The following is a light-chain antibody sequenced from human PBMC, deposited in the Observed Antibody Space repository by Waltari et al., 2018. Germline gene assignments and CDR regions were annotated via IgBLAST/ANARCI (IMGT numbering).Light chain of an antibody. CDR1: QSVSRS. Sequence: IVLTQSPGTLSLSPGERATLSCRASQSVSRSLAWYQQKPGQAPRLLIYGASNRAAGIPDRFSGSGSGTDFSLTISRLEPEDFAVYYCQHYVRLPATFGQGTKVEIK. CDR3: QHYVRLPAT. J-gene: IGKJ1*01. CDR2: GAS. V-gene: IGKV3-20*01.